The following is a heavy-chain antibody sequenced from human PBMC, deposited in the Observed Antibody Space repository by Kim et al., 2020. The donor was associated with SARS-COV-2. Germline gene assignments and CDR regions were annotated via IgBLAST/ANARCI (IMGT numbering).Heavy chain of an antibody. Sequence: GGSLRLSCAASGFTFSSYAMTWVRQAPGNGLEWVSVISVSSGTTYYPDSVKGRFSISRDNSKNTLYLQMNSLRAEDTALYYCAKGPWKAQWPTPFDYWGQGTLVTVSS. CDR2: ISVSSGTT. D-gene: IGHD6-19*01. J-gene: IGHJ4*02. V-gene: IGHV3-23*01. CDR3: AKGPWKAQWPTPFDY. CDR1: GFTFSSYA.